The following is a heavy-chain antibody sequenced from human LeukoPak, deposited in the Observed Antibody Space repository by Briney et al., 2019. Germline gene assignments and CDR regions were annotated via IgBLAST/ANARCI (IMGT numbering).Heavy chain of an antibody. CDR2: ISGSGGST. CDR1: GFTFSSYA. D-gene: IGHD6-13*01. CDR3: AKGAIAAVGTFDY. J-gene: IGHJ4*02. V-gene: IGHV3-23*01. Sequence: GGSLRLSCAASGFTFSSYAMTWVRLAPGKGLEWVSAISGSGGSTYYADSVKGRFTISRDNSKNTLYLQMNSLRAEDTAVYYCAKGAIAAVGTFDYWGRGTLVTVSS.